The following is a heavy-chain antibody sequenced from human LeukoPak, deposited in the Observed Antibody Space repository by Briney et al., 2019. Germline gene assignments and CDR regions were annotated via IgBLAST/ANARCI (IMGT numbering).Heavy chain of an antibody. D-gene: IGHD3-22*01. Sequence: GGSLRLSCAASGFTFSNFGMHWVRQAPGKGLEWVAFIRFDGSNKYYRDSVKGRFTISRDNSKNTLYLQLDYLRSEDMAVYYCARQYYDSSGYDYWGQGTLVTVSS. J-gene: IGHJ4*02. CDR3: ARQYYDSSGYDY. CDR2: IRFDGSNK. CDR1: GFTFSNFG. V-gene: IGHV3-30*02.